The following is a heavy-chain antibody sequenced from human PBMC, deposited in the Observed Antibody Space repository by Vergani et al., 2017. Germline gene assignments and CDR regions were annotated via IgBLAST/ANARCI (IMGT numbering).Heavy chain of an antibody. J-gene: IGHJ6*02. CDR1: GGTFSSYA. CDR2: IIPIFGTA. CDR3: ASRDITIFGVVIIRGYYYYGMDV. V-gene: IGHV1-69*01. Sequence: QVQLVQSGAEVKTPGSSVKVSCKASGGTFSSYAISWVRQAPGQGLEWMGGIIPIFGTANYAPKFQGRVTITADDSTSTAYMELSSLRSEDTAVYYCASRDITIFGVVIIRGYYYYGMDVWGQGTTVTVSS. D-gene: IGHD3-3*01.